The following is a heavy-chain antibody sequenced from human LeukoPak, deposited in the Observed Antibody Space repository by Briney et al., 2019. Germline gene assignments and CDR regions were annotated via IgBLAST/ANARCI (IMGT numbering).Heavy chain of an antibody. CDR3: VRDRGYSTFDY. Sequence: GGSLRLSCAGSGSPFSNYWMAWVRQAPGKGLEWVANMKEDGGEINYVDSVKGRFTISRDNAKNSLDLQMNSLRVDDTAVYYCVRDRGYSTFDYWGRGTLVIVSS. V-gene: IGHV3-7*01. J-gene: IGHJ4*02. D-gene: IGHD4-23*01. CDR2: MKEDGGEI. CDR1: GSPFSNYW.